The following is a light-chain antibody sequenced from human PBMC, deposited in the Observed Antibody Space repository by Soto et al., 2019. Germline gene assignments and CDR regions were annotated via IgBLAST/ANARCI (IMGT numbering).Light chain of an antibody. Sequence: DIHLTQSPSTLSASGGDRVTITCRASQSVSIWLAWYRQKPGKAPEVLVWDASSLQRGVPSRFSGSGSGTEFTLTISSLQPDDFATYYCQQYNGYSTWTFGQGTKVDTK. V-gene: IGKV1-5*01. J-gene: IGKJ1*01. CDR3: QQYNGYSTWT. CDR2: DAS. CDR1: QSVSIW.